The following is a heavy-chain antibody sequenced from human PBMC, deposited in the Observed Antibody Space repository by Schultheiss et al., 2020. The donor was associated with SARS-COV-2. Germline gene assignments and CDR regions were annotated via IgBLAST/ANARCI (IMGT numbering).Heavy chain of an antibody. D-gene: IGHD3-22*01. Sequence: GESLKISCAASGFTFSSYAMHWVRQAPGKGLEWVAVISYDGSNKYYADSVKGRFTISRDNSKNTLYLQMNSLRAEDTAVYYCANLNYYDSSGRRYYFDYWGQGTLVTVSS. J-gene: IGHJ4*02. V-gene: IGHV3-30*04. CDR2: ISYDGSNK. CDR1: GFTFSSYA. CDR3: ANLNYYDSSGRRYYFDY.